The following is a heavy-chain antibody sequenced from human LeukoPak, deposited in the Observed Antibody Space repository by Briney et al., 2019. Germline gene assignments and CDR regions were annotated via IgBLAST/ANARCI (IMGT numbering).Heavy chain of an antibody. D-gene: IGHD6-13*01. CDR3: ARVQIAAAGTLVWFDP. CDR2: IYYSGST. CDR1: GGSISGYY. J-gene: IGHJ5*02. V-gene: IGHV4-59*01. Sequence: PSETLSLACTVSGGSISGYYWSWIRQPPGKGLEWIGYIYYSGSTNYNPSLKSRVTISVDTSKNQFSLKLSSVTAADTAVYYCARVQIAAAGTLVWFDPWGQGTLVTVSS.